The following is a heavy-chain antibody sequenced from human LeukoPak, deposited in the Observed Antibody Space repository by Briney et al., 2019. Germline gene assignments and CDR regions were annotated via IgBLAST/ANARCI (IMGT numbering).Heavy chain of an antibody. Sequence: GGSLRLSCAASGFTFSSYGMHWVRQAPGKGLEWVAVIWYDGSNKYYADSVKGRFTISRDNSKNTLYLQMNSLRAEDTAVYYCARDHDYYDSSGDIATFDYWGQGTLVTVSS. CDR3: ARDHDYYDSSGDIATFDY. CDR2: IWYDGSNK. CDR1: GFTFSSYG. J-gene: IGHJ4*02. D-gene: IGHD3-22*01. V-gene: IGHV3-33*01.